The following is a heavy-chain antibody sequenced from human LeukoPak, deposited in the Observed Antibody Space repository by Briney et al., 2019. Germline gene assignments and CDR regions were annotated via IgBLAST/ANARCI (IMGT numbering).Heavy chain of an antibody. J-gene: IGHJ1*01. CDR1: GGTFSSYA. CDR2: IIPIFGTA. CDR3: ARDMGGSYAGGFQH. V-gene: IGHV1-69*01. Sequence: SVTVSCKASGGTFSSYAISWVRQAPGQGLEWMGGIIPIFGTANYAQKFQGRVTITADESTSTAYMELSSLRSEDTAVYYCARDMGGSYAGGFQHWGQGTLVTVSS. D-gene: IGHD1-26*01.